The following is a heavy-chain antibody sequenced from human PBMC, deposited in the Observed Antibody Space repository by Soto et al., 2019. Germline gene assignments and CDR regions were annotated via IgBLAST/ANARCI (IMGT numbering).Heavy chain of an antibody. V-gene: IGHV4-34*01. J-gene: IGHJ4*02. Sequence: QVQLQPWGAGLLKPSETLSLTCAVYGGSFSGYYWSWIRKPPGKWLEWIGEINHSGTTNYNPSLKSRVTISVDTSKNQCSLKLSSVTAADTAVYYCARRQGVAATRYSVWGQGTLVTVSS. CDR1: GGSFSGYY. D-gene: IGHD2-15*01. CDR3: ARRQGVAATRYSV. CDR2: INHSGTT.